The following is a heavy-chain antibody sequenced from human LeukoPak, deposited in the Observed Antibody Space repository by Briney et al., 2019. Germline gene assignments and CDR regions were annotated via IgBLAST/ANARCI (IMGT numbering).Heavy chain of an antibody. CDR1: GYTFTSYG. J-gene: IGHJ3*02. V-gene: IGHV1-18*01. CDR3: ARQRLPPYYDFWSGYHDDAFDI. CDR2: ISAYNGNT. Sequence: ASVKVSCKASGYTFTSYGISWVRQAPGQGLEWMGWISAYNGNTNYAQKLQGRVTMTTDTSTSTACMELRSLRSDDTAVYYCARQRLPPYYDFWSGYHDDAFDIWGQGTMVTVSS. D-gene: IGHD3-3*01.